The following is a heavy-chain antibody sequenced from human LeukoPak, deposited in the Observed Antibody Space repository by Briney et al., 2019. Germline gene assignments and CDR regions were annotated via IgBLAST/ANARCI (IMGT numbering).Heavy chain of an antibody. CDR1: GFTFNSYS. J-gene: IGHJ4*02. CDR3: AINGGGDSGYGNFDY. V-gene: IGHV3-48*01. CDR2: ISSSSSTI. D-gene: IGHD5-12*01. Sequence: PGGSLRLSCVASGFTFNSYSMNWVRQAPGKGLEWVSYISSSSSTIYYADSVKGRFTISRDNAKNSLYLQMNSLRAEDTALYYCAINGGGDSGYGNFDYWGQGTLVTVSS.